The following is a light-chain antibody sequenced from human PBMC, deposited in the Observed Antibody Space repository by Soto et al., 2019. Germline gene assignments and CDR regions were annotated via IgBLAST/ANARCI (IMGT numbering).Light chain of an antibody. J-gene: IGKJ1*01. CDR3: QQYGSSPWT. V-gene: IGKV3-20*01. Sequence: EIVLTQSPGTLSLSPGERATLSCRASQSVRSSYLAWYQQKPGQAPRLLIYGASSRATGIPARFSGSGSGTAFTLTISRLEPGDFAVCYCQQYGSSPWTFGQGTKVEIK. CDR1: QSVRSSY. CDR2: GAS.